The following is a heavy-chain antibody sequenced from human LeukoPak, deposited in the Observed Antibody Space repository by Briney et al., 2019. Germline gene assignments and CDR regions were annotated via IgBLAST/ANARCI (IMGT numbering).Heavy chain of an antibody. CDR3: AIDPNWGTHS. V-gene: IGHV3-23*01. Sequence: GGSLRLSCGASGFTFSSYAMDWVRQAPGKGLEWVSTFSDTGGLTYYADSVKGRFTISRDNSKNALYLQMNSLRVEDTAVYYCAIDPNWGTHSWGQGVLVTVSS. J-gene: IGHJ4*02. CDR1: GFTFSSYA. CDR2: FSDTGGLT. D-gene: IGHD7-27*01.